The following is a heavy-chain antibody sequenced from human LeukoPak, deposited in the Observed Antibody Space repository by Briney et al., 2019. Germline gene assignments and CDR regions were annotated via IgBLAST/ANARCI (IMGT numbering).Heavy chain of an antibody. V-gene: IGHV4-59*01. CDR1: GGSISSYY. Sequence: SETLSLTCTVSGGSISSYYWSWIRQPPGKGLEWIGYIYYSGSTNYNPSLESRVTISVDTSKNQFSLKLSSVTAADTAVYYCARGGIAARPFYYYYYMDVWGKGTTVTVSS. J-gene: IGHJ6*03. D-gene: IGHD6-6*01. CDR2: IYYSGST. CDR3: ARGGIAARPFYYYYYMDV.